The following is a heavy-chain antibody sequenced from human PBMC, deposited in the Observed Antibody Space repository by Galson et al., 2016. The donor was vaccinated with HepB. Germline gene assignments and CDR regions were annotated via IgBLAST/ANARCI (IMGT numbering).Heavy chain of an antibody. CDR2: IIPIFATP. V-gene: IGHV1-69*13. J-gene: IGHJ6*02. D-gene: IGHD4-11*01. CDR1: GGPFSNYT. Sequence: SVKVSCKASGGPFSNYTITWVRQAPGQGLEWMGGIIPIFATPDYAEKFQDRVTITADESTSTAYLELRSLRSEDTAVYYCARLTRARSKYYYYYSGMDVWGQGTTVIVSS. CDR3: ARLTRARSKYYYYYSGMDV.